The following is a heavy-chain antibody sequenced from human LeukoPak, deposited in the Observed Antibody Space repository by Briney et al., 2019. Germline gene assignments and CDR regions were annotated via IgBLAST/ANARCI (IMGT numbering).Heavy chain of an antibody. V-gene: IGHV4-38-2*01. J-gene: IGHJ5*02. CDR2: IYHSGST. D-gene: IGHD6-6*01. Sequence: SETLSLTCAVSGYSISSGYYWGWIRQPPGKGLEWIGSIYHSGSTYYNPSLKSRVHISVDTSKNQFSLKLSSVTAADPAVYYCARRVAARLEDTFDPWGQGTLVTASS. CDR3: ARRVAARLEDTFDP. CDR1: GYSISSGYY.